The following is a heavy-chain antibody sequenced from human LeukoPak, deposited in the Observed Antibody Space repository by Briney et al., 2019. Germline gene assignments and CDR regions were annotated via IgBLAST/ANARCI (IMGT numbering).Heavy chain of an antibody. CDR1: GYTLTELS. CDR2: LDSEDGET. V-gene: IGHV1-24*01. D-gene: IGHD3-10*01. Sequence: GASVKVSCKVSGYTLTELSIHWVRQAPGKGLEWMGGLDSEDGETTYAQKFQGRVTMTEDTSIDTAFMELSSLRSEDTAVYYCARFLVRGEGGDYWGQGTLVTVSS. J-gene: IGHJ4*02. CDR3: ARFLVRGEGGDY.